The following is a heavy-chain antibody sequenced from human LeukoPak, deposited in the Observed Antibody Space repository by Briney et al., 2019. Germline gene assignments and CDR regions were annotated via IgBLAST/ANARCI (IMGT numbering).Heavy chain of an antibody. D-gene: IGHD5-24*01. CDR3: AKDPEMATSPYYFDY. V-gene: IGHV3-23*01. Sequence: GGSLRLSCAASGLTFSSYSMNWVRQAPGKGLEWVSGISGSGGRTYYADSVKGRFTISRDNSKNTLYLQMNSLRAEDTAVYYCAKDPEMATSPYYFDYWGQGTLVTVSS. CDR1: GLTFSSYS. J-gene: IGHJ4*02. CDR2: ISGSGGRT.